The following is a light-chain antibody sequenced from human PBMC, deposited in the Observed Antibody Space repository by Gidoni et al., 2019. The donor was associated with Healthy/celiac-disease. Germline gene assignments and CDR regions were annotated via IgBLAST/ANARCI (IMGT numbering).Light chain of an antibody. CDR3: QQYGSSRWT. J-gene: IGKJ1*01. CDR1: QSVSSSY. CDR2: GAS. V-gene: IGKV3-20*01. Sequence: EIVLTQSPGTLSFSPGETATLSCRASQSVSSSYLAWYQQKPGQAPRLLIYGASSRATGIPDRFSGSGSGTDFTLTISRLEPEDFAVYYCQQYGSSRWTFGQGTKVEIK.